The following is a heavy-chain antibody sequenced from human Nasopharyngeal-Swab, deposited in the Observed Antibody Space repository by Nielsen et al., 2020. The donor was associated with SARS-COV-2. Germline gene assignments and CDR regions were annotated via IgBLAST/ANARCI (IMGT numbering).Heavy chain of an antibody. Sequence: GSLRLSCAVYGGSFSGYYWSWIRQPPGKGLEWIGEINHSGSTNYNPSLKSRVTISVDTSKNQFSLKLSSVTAADTAVYHCARGSLGSFSTVTRIYGMDVWGQGTTVTVSS. D-gene: IGHD4-17*01. CDR1: GGSFSGYY. CDR2: INHSGST. CDR3: ARGSLGSFSTVTRIYGMDV. J-gene: IGHJ6*02. V-gene: IGHV4-34*01.